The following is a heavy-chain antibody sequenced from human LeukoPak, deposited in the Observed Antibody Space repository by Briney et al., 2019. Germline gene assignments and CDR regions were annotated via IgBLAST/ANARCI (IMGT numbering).Heavy chain of an antibody. CDR2: IYYTGNT. Sequence: SETLSLTCTVSDDSISDYYRGWIRQPPGKDLEWIGSIYYTGNTYYNPSLKSRVTISLDTSKNQFFLKLSSVTAADTAVYYCARGQSYSNANWFDPWGQGTLVTVSS. J-gene: IGHJ5*02. V-gene: IGHV4-38-2*02. CDR3: ARGQSYSNANWFDP. D-gene: IGHD4-11*01. CDR1: DDSISDYY.